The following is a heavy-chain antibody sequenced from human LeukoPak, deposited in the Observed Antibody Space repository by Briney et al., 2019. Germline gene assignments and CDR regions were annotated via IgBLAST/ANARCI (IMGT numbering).Heavy chain of an antibody. CDR3: AKATYYYDSYGYNGVFDY. CDR2: VSGTADNT. D-gene: IGHD3-22*01. V-gene: IGHV3-23*01. Sequence: GGSLRLSCAASGFTFSSYAMSWVRQAPGKGLEWVSAVSGTADNTYYAESVRGRFTISRDNSKNTLYLQMNSLRAEDAAVYFCAKATYYYDSYGYNGVFDYWGQGTLVTLSS. J-gene: IGHJ4*02. CDR1: GFTFSSYA.